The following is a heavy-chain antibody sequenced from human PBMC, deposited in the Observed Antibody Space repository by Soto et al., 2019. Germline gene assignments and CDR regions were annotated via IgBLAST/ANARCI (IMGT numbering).Heavy chain of an antibody. CDR2: IYYSGST. D-gene: IGHD2-2*01. Sequence: PSETLSLTCTVSGGSISSYYWSWIRQPPGKGLEWIGYIYYSGSTNYNPSLKSRVTTSVDTSKNQFSLKLSSVTAADTAVYYCARGRVVPAAFTYYYYYYMDVWGKGTTVTVSS. CDR1: GGSISSYY. V-gene: IGHV4-59*01. J-gene: IGHJ6*03. CDR3: ARGRVVPAAFTYYYYYYMDV.